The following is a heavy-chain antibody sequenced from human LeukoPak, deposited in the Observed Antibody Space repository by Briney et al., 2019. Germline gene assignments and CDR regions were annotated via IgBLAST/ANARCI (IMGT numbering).Heavy chain of an antibody. Sequence: PSETLSLTCAVSGGSISSSNWWSWVRQPPGKGLEWIGEIYHSGSTNYNPSLKSRATISVDKSKNQFSLKLSSVTAADTAVYYCARDGIAVAGIRAFDIWGQGTMVTVSS. CDR1: GGSISSSNW. J-gene: IGHJ3*02. D-gene: IGHD6-19*01. V-gene: IGHV4-4*02. CDR3: ARDGIAVAGIRAFDI. CDR2: IYHSGST.